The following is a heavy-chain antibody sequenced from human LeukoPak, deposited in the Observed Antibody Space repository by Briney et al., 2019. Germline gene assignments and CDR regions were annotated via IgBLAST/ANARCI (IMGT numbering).Heavy chain of an antibody. V-gene: IGHV1-24*01. CDR2: FDPEDGET. Sequence: ASVKVSCKVSGYTLTELSMHWLRQAPGKGLEWMGGFDPEDGETIYAQKFQGRVTMTEDTSTDTAYMELSSLRSEDTAVYYCATADYGGNRYFQHWGQGTLVTVSS. J-gene: IGHJ1*01. CDR1: GYTLTELS. D-gene: IGHD4-23*01. CDR3: ATADYGGNRYFQH.